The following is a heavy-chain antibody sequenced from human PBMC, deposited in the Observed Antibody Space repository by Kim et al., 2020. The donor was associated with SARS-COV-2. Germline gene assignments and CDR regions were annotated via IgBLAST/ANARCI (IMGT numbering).Heavy chain of an antibody. V-gene: IGHV4-34*01. CDR1: GGSFSGYY. Sequence: SETLSLTCAVYGGSFSGYYWSWIRQPPGKGLEWIGEINHSGSTNYNPSLKSRVTISVDTSKNQFSLKLSSVTAADTAVYYCARGRGWLRSTFEYWGQGTL. J-gene: IGHJ4*02. D-gene: IGHD5-12*01. CDR2: INHSGST. CDR3: ARGRGWLRSTFEY.